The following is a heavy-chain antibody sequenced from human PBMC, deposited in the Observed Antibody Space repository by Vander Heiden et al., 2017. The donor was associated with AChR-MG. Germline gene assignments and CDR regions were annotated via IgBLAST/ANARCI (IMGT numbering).Heavy chain of an antibody. Sequence: QVQLVESGGGVVQPGRSLRPSCAASGFTSSSYAMHWVRQAPGKGLEWVAVISYDGSNKYYADSVKGRFTISRDNSKNTLYLQMNSLRAEDTAVYYCARGGPRGPSASAWGYWGQGTLVTVSS. CDR3: ARGGPRGPSASAWGY. J-gene: IGHJ4*02. V-gene: IGHV3-30-3*01. CDR1: GFTSSSYA. CDR2: ISYDGSNK. D-gene: IGHD6-25*01.